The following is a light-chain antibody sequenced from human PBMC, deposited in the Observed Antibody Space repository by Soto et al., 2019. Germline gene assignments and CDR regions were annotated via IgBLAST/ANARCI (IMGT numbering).Light chain of an antibody. CDR3: HQSYRTPLS. Sequence: DIQMTQSPSSLSASVGDRVTITCRASQSITTYLNWYQQRPGTAPKVLIFAASTLQSGVPTRFSGSGPGTDITRTISSLQPEDLATYYCHQSYRTPLSFGGGTKVEIK. J-gene: IGKJ4*01. V-gene: IGKV1-39*01. CDR1: QSITTY. CDR2: AAS.